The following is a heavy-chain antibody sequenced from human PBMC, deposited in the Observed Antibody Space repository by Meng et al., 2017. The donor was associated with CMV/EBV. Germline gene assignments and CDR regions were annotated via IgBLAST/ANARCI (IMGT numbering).Heavy chain of an antibody. J-gene: IGHJ4*02. CDR3: ARVQVRGEMATPAGY. V-gene: IGHV1-2*02. CDR1: GYTFTGHY. CDR2: INPNSGGT. D-gene: IGHD5-24*01. Sequence: AEVQEPGAPVKVPCKASGYTFTGHYMHWVRQAPGQGLEWMGWINPNSGGTNHAQKFQGRVTMTRDTSISTAYMELSRLRSDDTAVYYCARVQVRGEMATPAGYWGQGTLVTVSS.